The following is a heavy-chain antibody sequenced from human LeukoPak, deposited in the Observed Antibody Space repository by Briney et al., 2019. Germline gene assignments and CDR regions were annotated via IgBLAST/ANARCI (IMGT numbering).Heavy chain of an antibody. Sequence: GGSLRLSCAASGFTFSSYSMNWVRQAPGKGLEWVSSISSSSSYIYYADSVKGRFTISRDNAKNSLYLQMNSLRAEDTAVYYCAKADSRDGYNYWFDPWGQGTLVTVSS. D-gene: IGHD5-24*01. CDR2: ISSSSSYI. V-gene: IGHV3-21*04. CDR3: AKADSRDGYNYWFDP. J-gene: IGHJ5*02. CDR1: GFTFSSYS.